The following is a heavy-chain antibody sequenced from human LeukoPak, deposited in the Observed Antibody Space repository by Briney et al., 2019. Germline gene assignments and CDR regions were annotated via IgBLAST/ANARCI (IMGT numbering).Heavy chain of an antibody. Sequence: GASVKVSCKASGYTFTSYGISWVRQAPGQGLEWMGGIIPIFGTANYAQKFQGRVTITADKSTSTAYMELSSLRSEDTAVYYCARGSSGYPTPEYYFDYWGQGTLVTVSS. V-gene: IGHV1-69*06. CDR1: GYTFTSYG. D-gene: IGHD3-22*01. CDR3: ARGSSGYPTPEYYFDY. CDR2: IIPIFGTA. J-gene: IGHJ4*02.